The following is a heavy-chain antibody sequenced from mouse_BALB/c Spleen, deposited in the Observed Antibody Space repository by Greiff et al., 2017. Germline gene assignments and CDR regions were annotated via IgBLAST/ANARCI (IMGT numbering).Heavy chain of an antibody. D-gene: IGHD1-1*01. CDR1: GYTFTDYN. Sequence: EVQLQESGPELVKPGASVKIPCKASGYTFTDYNMDWVKQSHGKSLEWIGDINPNNGGTIYNQKFKGKATLTVDKSSSTAYMELRSLTSEDTAVYYCARPRDYYGSSYVWFAYWGQGTLVTVSA. CDR2: INPNNGGT. J-gene: IGHJ3*01. CDR3: ARPRDYYGSSYVWFAY. V-gene: IGHV1-18*01.